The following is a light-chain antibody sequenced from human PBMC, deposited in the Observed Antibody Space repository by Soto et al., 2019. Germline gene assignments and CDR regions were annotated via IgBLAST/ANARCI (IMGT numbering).Light chain of an antibody. J-gene: IGLJ1*01. CDR1: SGGVGCYNY. CDR3: CSFVGYHTVV. Sequence: QSALTQPRSVSGSPGQSVTISCTGTSGGVGCYNYVSWYQQHPGKAPKLIIYDVNKRPSGVPDRFSASTSGNAASLTISGLQAEDESDYYCCSFVGYHTVVFGSGTKVTVL. CDR2: DVN. V-gene: IGLV2-11*01.